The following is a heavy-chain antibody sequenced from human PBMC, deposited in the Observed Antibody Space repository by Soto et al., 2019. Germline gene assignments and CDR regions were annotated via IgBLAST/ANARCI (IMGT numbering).Heavy chain of an antibody. Sequence: PSETLSLTCTASGGSISTYYCCWIRQPPGEGLEWIGYTYYSGSTSYNPSLKSRVTISVDTSKNQFSLKLRSVTAADTAVYYCASDRSSGWDQGYGMDVWGQGTTVTVSS. CDR3: ASDRSSGWDQGYGMDV. J-gene: IGHJ6*02. CDR1: GGSISTYY. CDR2: TYYSGST. D-gene: IGHD6-19*01. V-gene: IGHV4-59*01.